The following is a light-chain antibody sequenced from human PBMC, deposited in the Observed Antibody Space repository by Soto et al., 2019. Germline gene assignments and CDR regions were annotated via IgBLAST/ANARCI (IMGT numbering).Light chain of an antibody. CDR3: QQRRNWPKT. V-gene: IGKV3-11*01. CDR2: EAS. CDR1: QSVSRY. Sequence: EIVLTQSPATLSLSPGELSTLSCRASQSVSRYLAWYQQKTGQAPRISSEEASNRATGIPARGSGRGAGTDCTLTISSLEPEDFAVYYCQQRRNWPKTVGQGTRLEIK. J-gene: IGKJ5*01.